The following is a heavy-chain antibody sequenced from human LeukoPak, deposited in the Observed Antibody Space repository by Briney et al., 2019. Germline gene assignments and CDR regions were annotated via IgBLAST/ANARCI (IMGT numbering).Heavy chain of an antibody. CDR2: INPNSGGT. J-gene: IGHJ4*02. CDR3: ARDFYYDTDGYYGLDY. Sequence: ASVKVSCKASGYTFTGYCMHWVRQAPGQGLEWMGRINPNSGGTNYAQKFQGRVTLTRDTSISTGYMELTSLRSDDTAVYYCARDFYYDTDGYYGLDYWGQGTLVTV. CDR1: GYTFTGYC. V-gene: IGHV1-2*06. D-gene: IGHD3-22*01.